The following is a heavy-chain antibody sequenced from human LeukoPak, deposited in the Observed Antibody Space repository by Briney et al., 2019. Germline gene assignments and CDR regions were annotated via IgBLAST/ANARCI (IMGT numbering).Heavy chain of an antibody. CDR2: INPNSGGT. CDR3: ARGDCSSASCPIGG. J-gene: IGHJ4*02. CDR1: GYTFTSYD. V-gene: IGHV1-2*02. Sequence: GASVKVSCKASGYTFTSYDINWVRQATGQGLEWMGWINPNSGGTNYAQKFQGRVTMTRDTSISTAYMELSRLRSDDTAVYYCARGDCSSASCPIGGWGQGTLVTVSS. D-gene: IGHD2-2*01.